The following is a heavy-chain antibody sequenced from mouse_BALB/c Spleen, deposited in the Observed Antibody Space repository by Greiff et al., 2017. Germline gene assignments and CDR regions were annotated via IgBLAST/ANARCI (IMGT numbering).Heavy chain of an antibody. Sequence: VQLKESGPGLVAPSQSLSITCTVSGFSLTSYGVSWVRQPPGKGLECLGVLWGDGSTNYHSVLISRLCISKVNSKRQVFLKLNSLRTDDTATYYCAKPSDYGNYGYAMDYWVQGTSVTVSS. J-gene: IGHJ4*01. CDR3: AKPSDYGNYGYAMDY. CDR1: GFSLTSYG. CDR2: LWGDGST. D-gene: IGHD2-1*01. V-gene: IGHV2-3*01.